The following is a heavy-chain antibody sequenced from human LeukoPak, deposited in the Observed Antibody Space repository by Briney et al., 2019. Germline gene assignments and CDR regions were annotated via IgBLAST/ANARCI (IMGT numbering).Heavy chain of an antibody. CDR3: ARSYIVATDYYYYGMDV. Sequence: ASVKVSCKASGYTFTSYYMHWVRQAPGQGLEWKGIINPSGGSTSYAQKFQGRVTMTRDTSTSTVYMELSSLRSEDTAVYYCARSYIVATDYYYYGMDVWGQGTTVTVSS. CDR1: GYTFTSYY. D-gene: IGHD5-12*01. CDR2: INPSGGST. J-gene: IGHJ6*02. V-gene: IGHV1-46*01.